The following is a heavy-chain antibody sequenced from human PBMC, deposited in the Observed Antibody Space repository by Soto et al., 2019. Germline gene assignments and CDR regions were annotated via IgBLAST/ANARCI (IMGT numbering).Heavy chain of an antibody. D-gene: IGHD1-26*01. J-gene: IGHJ5*02. CDR2: TYYRSKWYN. CDR1: GDSVSSNSAA. V-gene: IGHV6-1*01. Sequence: PSQTLSLTCAISGDSVSSNSAAWNWIRQCPSRGLEWLGRTYYRSKWYNDYAVSVKSRITINPDTSKNQFSLQLNSVTPEDTAVYYCAREQWELLLWFDPWGQGTLVTVSS. CDR3: AREQWELLLWFDP.